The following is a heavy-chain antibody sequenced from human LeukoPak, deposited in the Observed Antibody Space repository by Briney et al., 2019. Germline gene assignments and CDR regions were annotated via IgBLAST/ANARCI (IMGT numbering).Heavy chain of an antibody. Sequence: GGSLRLSCAVSGFSFEDHGMAWVRQVPGKGLEWVSGINWDGGSTGYGDSVRGRFTISRDNAKNSLYLQMNSLRAEDTAFYYCAGGDSSGWYFDLWGRGTLVTVSS. CDR3: AGGDSSGWYFDL. J-gene: IGHJ2*01. CDR2: INWDGGST. D-gene: IGHD6-19*01. CDR1: GFSFEDHG. V-gene: IGHV3-20*04.